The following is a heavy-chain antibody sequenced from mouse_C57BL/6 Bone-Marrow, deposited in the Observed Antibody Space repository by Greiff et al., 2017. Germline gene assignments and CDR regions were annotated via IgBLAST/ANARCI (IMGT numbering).Heavy chain of an antibody. Sequence: VQLQQPGAELVKPGASVKLSCKASGYTFTSYWMHWVKQRPGQGLEWIGMIHPNSGSTNYNEKFKSKATLTVDKSSSTAYMQLSSLTSEDSAVYYCARKGAYDGYPFAYWGQGTLVTVSA. CDR1: GYTFTSYW. V-gene: IGHV1-64*01. D-gene: IGHD2-3*01. CDR3: ARKGAYDGYPFAY. CDR2: IHPNSGST. J-gene: IGHJ3*01.